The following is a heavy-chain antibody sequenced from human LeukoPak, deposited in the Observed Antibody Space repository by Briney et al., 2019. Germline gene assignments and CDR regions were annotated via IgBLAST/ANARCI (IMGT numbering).Heavy chain of an antibody. CDR2: ISSSSSTI. D-gene: IGHD6-19*01. Sequence: QAGGSLRLSCAASGFTFSSYSMNWVRQAPGKGLEWVSYISSSSSTIYYADSVKGRFTISRDNAKNSLYLQMNSLRAEDTAVYYCARVGEGHGGWYGAYYYYMDVWGKGTTVTVSS. V-gene: IGHV3-48*04. CDR3: ARVGEGHGGWYGAYYYYMDV. J-gene: IGHJ6*03. CDR1: GFTFSSYS.